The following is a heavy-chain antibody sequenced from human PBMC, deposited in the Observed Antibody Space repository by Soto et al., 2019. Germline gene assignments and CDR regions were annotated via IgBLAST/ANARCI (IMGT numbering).Heavy chain of an antibody. CDR3: XXXXXXXXGVXLNWFDP. CDR2: ISHSGST. CDR1: GGSFSGFH. V-gene: IGHV4-34*01. J-gene: IGHJ5*02. Sequence: QVQLQQWGAGLLKPSETLSLTCAVYGGSFSGFHWNWIRQPPGKGLEWIGEISHSGSTVYNPSLQSRVIISLDXSXNQXXXXXXXXXXXXXXXXXXXXXXXXXXGVXLNWFDPWGQGTPVTVSS.